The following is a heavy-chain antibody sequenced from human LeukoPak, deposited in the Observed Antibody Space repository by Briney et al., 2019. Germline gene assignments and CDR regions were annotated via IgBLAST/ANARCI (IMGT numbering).Heavy chain of an antibody. V-gene: IGHV4-4*02. CDR2: IYHSGST. CDR3: ARAQVGYLGY. D-gene: IGHD3-22*01. Sequence: GSLRLSCAASGLTFSSYGMSWVRQPPGKGLEWIGEIYHSGSTNYNPSLKSRVTISVDKSKNQFSLKLSSVTAADTAVYYCARAQVGYLGYWGQGTLVTVSS. J-gene: IGHJ4*02. CDR1: GLTFSSYGM.